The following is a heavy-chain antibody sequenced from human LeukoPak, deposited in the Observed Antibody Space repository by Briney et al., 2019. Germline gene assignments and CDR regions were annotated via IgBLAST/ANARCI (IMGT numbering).Heavy chain of an antibody. CDR2: INPSGGSA. CDR3: ARDSEMATIERGYYYYYMDV. CDR1: GYTFTSYY. J-gene: IGHJ6*03. D-gene: IGHD5-24*01. Sequence: ASVKVSCKASGYTFTSYYMHWVRQAPGLGLEWVGMINPSGGSANYAQKFQGRVTMTRDTSTSTVYMELSSLRSEDTAVYYCARDSEMATIERGYYYYYMDVWGKGTTVTVSS. V-gene: IGHV1-46*01.